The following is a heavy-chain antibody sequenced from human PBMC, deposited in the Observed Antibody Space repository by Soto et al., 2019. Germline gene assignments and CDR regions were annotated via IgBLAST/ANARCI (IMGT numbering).Heavy chain of an antibody. V-gene: IGHV4-31*03. J-gene: IGHJ5*02. D-gene: IGHD1-26*01. CDR1: GASISSGGYY. CDR3: ASGQVGATTWFDP. Sequence: LSLTCTVSGASISSGGYYWSWIRQDPGKGLEWLGYIYDNGTTYYNPSLKSRVSISRDKSKNQFSLKMTSLTAADTAVYYCASGQVGATTWFDPWGQGTKVTVSS. CDR2: IYDNGTT.